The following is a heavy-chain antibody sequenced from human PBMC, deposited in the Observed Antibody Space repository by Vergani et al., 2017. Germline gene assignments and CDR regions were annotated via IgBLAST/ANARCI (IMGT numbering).Heavy chain of an antibody. D-gene: IGHD2/OR15-2a*01. CDR1: GFRFSSYG. V-gene: IGHV3-33*06. Sequence: QVQLVESGGGVVQPGRSLRLSCAASGFRFSSYGMNRVRQAPGKGLEWVAVIWYDGSNKYYADSVQRRFTISRDNSQNTVNLQMNSLRVDDTAVYYCAKELGDCNSISCSYYMDVWGKGTTVTV. CDR3: AKELGDCNSISCSYYMDV. CDR2: IWYDGSNK. J-gene: IGHJ6*03.